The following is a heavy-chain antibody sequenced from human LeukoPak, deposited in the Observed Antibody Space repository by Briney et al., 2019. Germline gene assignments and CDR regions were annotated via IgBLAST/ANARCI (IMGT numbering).Heavy chain of an antibody. V-gene: IGHV3-23*01. J-gene: IGHJ4*02. CDR3: AKGYGSGSYYNDYYFDY. CDR1: GFTFSSYG. CDR2: ISGSGGST. Sequence: GGSLRLSCAASGFTFSSYGMHWVRQAPGKGLEWVSAISGSGGSTYYADSVKGRFTISRDNSKNTLYLQMNSLRAEDTAVYYCAKGYGSGSYYNDYYFDYWGQGTLVTVSS. D-gene: IGHD3-10*01.